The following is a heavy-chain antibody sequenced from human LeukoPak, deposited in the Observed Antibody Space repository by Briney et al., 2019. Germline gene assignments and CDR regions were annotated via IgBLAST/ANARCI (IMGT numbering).Heavy chain of an antibody. D-gene: IGHD4-17*01. V-gene: IGHV3-48*03. CDR3: ARELDYGDIWDFDY. CDR1: GFTFSSYE. J-gene: IGHJ4*02. CDR2: ISSSSSTI. Sequence: PGGSLRLSCAASGFTFSSYEMNWVRQAPGKGLEWVSYISSSSSTIYYADSLKGRFTISRDDAKNSLYLQMNSLRDEDTAVYYCARELDYGDIWDFDYWGQGTLVTVSS.